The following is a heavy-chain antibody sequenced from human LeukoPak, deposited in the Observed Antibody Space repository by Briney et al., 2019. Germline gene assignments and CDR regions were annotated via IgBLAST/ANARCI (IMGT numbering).Heavy chain of an antibody. D-gene: IGHD6-13*01. V-gene: IGHV4-39*07. CDR1: GGSISSSSYY. Sequence: SETLSLTCTVSGGSISSSSYYWGWIRQPPGKGLEWIGEINHSGSTNYNPSLKSRVTISVDTSKNQFSLKLSSVTAADTAVYYCARRAIAAAAHNWFDPWGQGTLVTVSS. CDR2: INHSGST. J-gene: IGHJ5*02. CDR3: ARRAIAAAAHNWFDP.